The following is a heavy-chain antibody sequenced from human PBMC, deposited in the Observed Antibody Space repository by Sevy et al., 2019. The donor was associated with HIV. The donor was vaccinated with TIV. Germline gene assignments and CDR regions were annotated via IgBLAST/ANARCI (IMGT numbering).Heavy chain of an antibody. CDR1: GDSVSTNSDA. D-gene: IGHD3-22*01. V-gene: IGHV6-1*01. CDR2: TYYRSKWYN. Sequence: SQTLSLTCAISGDSVSTNSDAWSWIRLSPSRGLEWLGRTYYRSKWYNDYAVSVKSRITIIADTSKNQFSLQLKSVTPEDTAIYYCARDRCYDSSDRRFDYWGQGTLVTVS. J-gene: IGHJ4*02. CDR3: ARDRCYDSSDRRFDY.